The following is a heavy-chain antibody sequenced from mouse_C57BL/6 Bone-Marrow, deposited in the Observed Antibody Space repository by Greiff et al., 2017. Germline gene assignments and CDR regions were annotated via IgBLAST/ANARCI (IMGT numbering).Heavy chain of an antibody. CDR3: ARRYGSSYYFDY. D-gene: IGHD1-1*01. V-gene: IGHV1-72*01. Sequence: QVQLKQSGAELVKPGASVKLSCKASGYTFTSYWMHWVKQRPGRGLEWIGRIDPNSGGTKYNEKFKSKATLTVDKPSSTAYMQLSSLTAEDSAVYYCARRYGSSYYFDYWGQGTTLTVSS. CDR1: GYTFTSYW. J-gene: IGHJ2*01. CDR2: IDPNSGGT.